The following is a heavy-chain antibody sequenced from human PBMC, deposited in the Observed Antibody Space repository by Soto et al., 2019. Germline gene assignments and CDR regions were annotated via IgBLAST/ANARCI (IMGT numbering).Heavy chain of an antibody. CDR1: GDSVSSNSAA. Sequence: SQTLSLTCAISGDSVSSNSAAWNWIRQSPSRGLEWLGRTYYRSKWYNDYAVSVKSRITINPDTSKNQFSLQLNSVTPEDTAVYYCARKIAVAGNYYYYYGMDVWGQGTTVTVSS. D-gene: IGHD6-19*01. CDR3: ARKIAVAGNYYYYYGMDV. CDR2: TYYRSKWYN. J-gene: IGHJ6*02. V-gene: IGHV6-1*01.